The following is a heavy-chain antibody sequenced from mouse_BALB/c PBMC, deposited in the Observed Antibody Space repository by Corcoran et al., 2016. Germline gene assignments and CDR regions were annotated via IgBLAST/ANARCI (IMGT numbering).Heavy chain of an antibody. CDR3: ARVGRRGYFDV. V-gene: IGHV1S136*01. CDR2: INPYNDGT. J-gene: IGHJ1*02. CDR1: GYTFTSYV. Sequence: EVQLQQSGPELVKPGASVKMSCKASGYTFTSYVMHWVKQKPGQGLEWIGYINPYNDGTKYNEKFKGTATLTSDKSSSTAYMERRRLTSEDSAVYYCARVGRRGYFDVWGAGTTVTVSS.